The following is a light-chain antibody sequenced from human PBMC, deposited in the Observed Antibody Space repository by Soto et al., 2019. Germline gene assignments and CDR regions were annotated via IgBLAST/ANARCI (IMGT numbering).Light chain of an antibody. J-gene: IGKJ4*01. Sequence: EIVLTQSPGTLSLSPGKRATLSCRSSQSVSYYLAWYQQKPGQAPRLLIYDASSRATGVPDRFSGSGSGTDFTLNISRLETEDFALYYWKQCKPYGDSPPIHLGGGTKV. CDR2: DAS. CDR3: KQCKPYGDSPPIH. CDR1: QSVSYY. V-gene: IGKV3-20*01.